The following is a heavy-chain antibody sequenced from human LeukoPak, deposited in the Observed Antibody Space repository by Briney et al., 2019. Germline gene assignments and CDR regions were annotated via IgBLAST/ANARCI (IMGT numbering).Heavy chain of an antibody. D-gene: IGHD4-23*01. CDR3: ARLYGGNGDFDY. V-gene: IGHV5-51*01. CDR2: IYPGDSDT. CDR1: GSIFTSYW. Sequence: KGGASLHISCKGSGSIFTSYWIGWVRQLPGKGLEWMGIIYPGDSDTRYSPSFQSLVTISADKSISTAYLQWSSLKASDTAMYYCARLYGGNGDFDYWGQGTLVTVSS. J-gene: IGHJ4*02.